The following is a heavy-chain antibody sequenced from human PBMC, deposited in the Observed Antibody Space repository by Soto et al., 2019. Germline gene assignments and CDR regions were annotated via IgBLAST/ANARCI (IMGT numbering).Heavy chain of an antibody. CDR2: IYSGGST. CDR3: ARMRAYYYDSSGHPGAFDI. CDR1: GFTVSSNY. Sequence: PGGSLRLSCAASGFTVSSNYMSWVRQAPGKGLEWVSVIYSGGSTYYADSVKGRFTISRDNSKNTLYLQMNSLRAEDTAVYYCARMRAYYYDSSGHPGAFDIWGQGTMVTVS. J-gene: IGHJ3*02. V-gene: IGHV3-53*01. D-gene: IGHD3-22*01.